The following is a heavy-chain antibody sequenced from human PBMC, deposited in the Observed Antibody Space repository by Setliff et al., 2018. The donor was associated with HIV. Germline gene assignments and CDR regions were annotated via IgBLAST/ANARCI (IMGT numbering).Heavy chain of an antibody. J-gene: IGHJ4*02. D-gene: IGHD3-22*01. CDR3: ARGKDYDSSGYLGY. CDR2: TYYVGTT. CDR1: GFSVSTNY. V-gene: IGHV3-66*01. Sequence: GGSLRLSCAASGFSVSTNYMTWVRQAPGKGLEWVSVTYYVGTTNYADSVKGRFTISRDNAKNSLYLQMNSLRAEDTAVYYCARGKDYDSSGYLGYWGQGTLVTVSS.